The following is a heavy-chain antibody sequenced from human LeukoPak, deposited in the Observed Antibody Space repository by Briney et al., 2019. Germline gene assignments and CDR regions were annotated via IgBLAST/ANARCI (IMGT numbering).Heavy chain of an antibody. D-gene: IGHD6-19*01. Sequence: SQTLSLTCTVSGGSISSGGYYWSWIRQHPGKGLEWIGYIYYSGSTYYNPSLKSRVTISVDTSKNQFSLKLSSVTAADTAVYYCARDRYSSAWYEEWGQGTLVTVSS. V-gene: IGHV4-31*03. CDR2: IYYSGST. CDR3: ARDRYSSAWYEE. J-gene: IGHJ4*02. CDR1: GGSISSGGYY.